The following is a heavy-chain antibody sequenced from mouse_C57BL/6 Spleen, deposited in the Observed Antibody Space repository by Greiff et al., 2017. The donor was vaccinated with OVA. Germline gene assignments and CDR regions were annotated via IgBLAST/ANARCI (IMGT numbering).Heavy chain of an antibody. J-gene: IGHJ2*01. CDR3: ARDYRDYFDY. Sequence: QVQLQQSGAELVRPGSSVKVSCKASGYAFTNYLIEWVKQRPGQGLEWIGEINPGSGGTNYNEKLKVKATLTADKSSSTAYMQLSSLTSEDSAVYFCARDYRDYFDYWGQGTTLTVSA. V-gene: IGHV1-54*01. CDR2: INPGSGGT. D-gene: IGHD2-13*01. CDR1: GYAFTNYL.